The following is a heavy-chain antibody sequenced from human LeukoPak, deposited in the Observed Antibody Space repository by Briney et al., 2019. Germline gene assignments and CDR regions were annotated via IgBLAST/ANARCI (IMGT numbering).Heavy chain of an antibody. J-gene: IGHJ4*02. V-gene: IGHV3-30*04. CDR1: GFTFSSYA. CDR3: ARDRDSGYGDY. D-gene: IGHD5-12*01. CDR2: ISYDGSNK. Sequence: PGGSLRLSCAASGFTFSSYAMSWVRQAPGKGLEWVAVISYDGSNKYYADSVKGRFTISRDNSKNTLYLQMNSLRAEDTAVYYCARDRDSGYGDYWGQGTLVTVSS.